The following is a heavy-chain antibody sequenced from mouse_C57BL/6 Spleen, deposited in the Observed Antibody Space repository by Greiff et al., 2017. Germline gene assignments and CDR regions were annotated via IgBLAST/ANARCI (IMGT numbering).Heavy chain of an antibody. CDR3: ARDSYYGSSYYAMDY. Sequence: EVQLVESGGGLVKPGGSLKLSSAASGFTFSSYSMSWVRQTPEKRLEWVATISDGGSYTYYPDNVKGRFTISRDNAKNNLYLQMSHLKSEDTAMYYCARDSYYGSSYYAMDYWGQGTSVTVSS. CDR2: ISDGGSYT. J-gene: IGHJ4*01. CDR1: GFTFSSYS. D-gene: IGHD1-1*01. V-gene: IGHV5-4*01.